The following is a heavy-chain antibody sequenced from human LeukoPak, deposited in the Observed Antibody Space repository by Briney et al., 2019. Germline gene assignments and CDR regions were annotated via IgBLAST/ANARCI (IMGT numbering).Heavy chain of an antibody. Sequence: GGSLRLSCAASGFSFSSYGMNWVRQAPGKGLEWLSYISSNSRTIYYADSVRGRFTISRDNAENSLYLQMRSLRAEDTAVLYCARTLSSCTGGKRYTSYYYAMDVWGQGTTVTVSS. V-gene: IGHV3-48*01. J-gene: IGHJ6*02. CDR1: GFSFSSYG. D-gene: IGHD2-8*02. CDR2: ISSNSRTI. CDR3: ARTLSSCTGGKRYTSYYYAMDV.